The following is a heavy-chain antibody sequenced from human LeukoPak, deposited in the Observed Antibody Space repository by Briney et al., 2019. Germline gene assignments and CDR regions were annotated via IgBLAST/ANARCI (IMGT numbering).Heavy chain of an antibody. D-gene: IGHD2-15*01. V-gene: IGHV3-23*01. J-gene: IGHJ5*02. CDR2: ISGSGGST. CDR1: GFTFSSYA. Sequence: GGSLRLSCAASGFTFSSYATSWVRQAPGKGLEWVSAISGSGGSTYYADSVKGRFTISRDNSKNTLYLQMNSLRAEDTAVYYCAAGPLAAICNHWGQGTLVTVSS. CDR3: AAGPLAAICNH.